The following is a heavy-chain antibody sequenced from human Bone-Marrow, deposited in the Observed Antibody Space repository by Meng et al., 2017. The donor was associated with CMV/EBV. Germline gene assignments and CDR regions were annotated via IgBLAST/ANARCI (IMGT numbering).Heavy chain of an antibody. J-gene: IGHJ4*02. D-gene: IGHD1-26*01. CDR3: ATLGQWVLALDY. V-gene: IGHV1-3*01. CDR1: AYTFTSYA. CDR2: INAGNGNT. Sequence: SCPASAYTFTSYAMHCVHQAPGQRLEWMGWINAGNGNTKHSQQFQGRVTLTRDTSASTAYMELSSLRSEDTAVYYCATLGQWVLALDYWGQGTLVTVSS.